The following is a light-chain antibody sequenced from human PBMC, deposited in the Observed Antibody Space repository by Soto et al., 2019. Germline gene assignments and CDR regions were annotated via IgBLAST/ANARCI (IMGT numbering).Light chain of an antibody. J-gene: IGKJ1*01. V-gene: IGKV1-5*03. Sequence: DIQMTQSPSTLSASVGDRVTITCRASQSISSWLAWYQQKPGKAPKLLIYKASSLQSGVPSRFSGSGSGTEFTLTIRSLQPDDFATYYCHQYYTFSETFGQGTKVDMK. CDR1: QSISSW. CDR3: HQYYTFSET. CDR2: KAS.